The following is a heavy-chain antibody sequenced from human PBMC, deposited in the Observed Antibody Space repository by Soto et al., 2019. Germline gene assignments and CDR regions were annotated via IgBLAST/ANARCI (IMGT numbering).Heavy chain of an antibody. CDR3: ARDPEAVAAAGTIRWFDP. CDR2: IIPIFGTA. CDR1: GGTFSSYA. Sequence: QVQLVQSGAEVKKPGSSVKVSCKASGGTFSSYAISWVRQAPGQGLEWMGGIIPIFGTANYAQKFQGRVKITADXXTXTXXMEMSSLRSADTAVYYCARDPEAVAAAGTIRWFDPWGQGTLVTVSS. V-gene: IGHV1-69*12. J-gene: IGHJ5*02. D-gene: IGHD6-13*01.